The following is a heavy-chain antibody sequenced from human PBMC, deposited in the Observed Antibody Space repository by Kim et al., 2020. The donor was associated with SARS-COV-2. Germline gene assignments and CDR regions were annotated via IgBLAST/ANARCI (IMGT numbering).Heavy chain of an antibody. CDR3: ATPSIIRGVSDY. J-gene: IGHJ4*02. V-gene: IGHV3-7*01. CDR1: GFTFSYHW. CDR2: IKQDGSEK. D-gene: IGHD3-10*01. Sequence: GGSLRLSCAASGFTFSYHWMTWVRQAPGKGLEWVADIKQDGSEKYYVDSVKGRFTISRDNAQNSLFLQMNSLRVEDTAVYYCATPSIIRGVSDYWCQGTLVTVSS.